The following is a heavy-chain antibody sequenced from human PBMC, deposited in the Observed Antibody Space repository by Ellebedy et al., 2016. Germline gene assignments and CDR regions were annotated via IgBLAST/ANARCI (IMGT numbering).Heavy chain of an antibody. CDR3: AREVRERRSYSYYYYMDV. D-gene: IGHD1-1*01. CDR2: ISSGGHTI. CDR1: GFIFSTYS. J-gene: IGHJ6*03. Sequence: GGSLRLSCAASGFIFSTYSMNWVRQAPGKGLEWVSYISSGGHTISYADSVKGRFTISRDSAENSLSLQMNSLRAEDTAVYYCAREVRERRSYSYYYYMDVWGKGTTVTVSS. V-gene: IGHV3-48*04.